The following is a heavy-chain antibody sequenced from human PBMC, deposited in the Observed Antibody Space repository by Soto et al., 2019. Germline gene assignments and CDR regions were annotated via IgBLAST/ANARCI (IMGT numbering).Heavy chain of an antibody. Sequence: GGSLRLSCAASGFTFSSYAMHWVRQAPGKGLEWVAVISYDGSNKYYADSVKGRFTISRDNSKNTLYLQMNSLRAEDTAVYYCASLHTAIQDYSGSYHDFDYWGQGTLVTVSS. CDR3: ASLHTAIQDYSGSYHDFDY. D-gene: IGHD1-26*01. V-gene: IGHV3-30-3*01. CDR2: ISYDGSNK. CDR1: GFTFSSYA. J-gene: IGHJ4*02.